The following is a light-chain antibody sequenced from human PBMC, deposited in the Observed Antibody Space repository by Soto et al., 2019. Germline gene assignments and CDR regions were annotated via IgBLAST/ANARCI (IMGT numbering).Light chain of an antibody. CDR3: QHYNSYSEA. CDR2: KAS. J-gene: IGKJ1*01. V-gene: IGKV1-5*03. CDR1: QSVSSW. Sequence: DTHMTQSPSTLSASVGDRVTVTCRASQSVSSWLAWYQQKPGKAPKLLIYKASTLESGVPSRFSGSGSGTEFTLTISSLQPDDFATYYCQHYNSYSEAFGQGTKVDIK.